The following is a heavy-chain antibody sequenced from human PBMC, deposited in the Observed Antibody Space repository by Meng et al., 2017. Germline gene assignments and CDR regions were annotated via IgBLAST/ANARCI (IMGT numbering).Heavy chain of an antibody. Sequence: QAQLVQSGAEVTKPGASVKVSCKASGYTLSSDGFSWVRQAPGQGLEWLGWINTYNGKTDYAQKFQGRITMTTDTFTSTAYMELRNLRSDDTAVYYCATRGNPYLNCWGQGTLVTVSS. V-gene: IGHV1-18*01. J-gene: IGHJ4*02. CDR1: GYTLSSDG. CDR3: ATRGNPYLNC. CDR2: INTYNGKT.